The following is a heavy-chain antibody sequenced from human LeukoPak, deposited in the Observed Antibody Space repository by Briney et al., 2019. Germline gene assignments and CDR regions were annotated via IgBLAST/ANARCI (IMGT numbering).Heavy chain of an antibody. V-gene: IGHV3-11*01. Sequence: GGSLRLSCAASGFTFSDYYMSWIRQAPGAGLEWVSYISNSGVNTYYADSVEGRFTISRDNARNSLFLLMDNLRAEDTAVYYCARPNLGHDYWGQGTLVTVSS. CDR3: ARPNLGHDY. J-gene: IGHJ4*02. D-gene: IGHD3-16*01. CDR1: GFTFSDYY. CDR2: ISNSGVNT.